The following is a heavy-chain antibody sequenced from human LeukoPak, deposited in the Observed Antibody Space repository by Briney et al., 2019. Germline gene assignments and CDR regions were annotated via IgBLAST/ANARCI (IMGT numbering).Heavy chain of an antibody. D-gene: IGHD5-12*01. V-gene: IGHV1-46*01. CDR2: INPSGGST. J-gene: IGHJ4*02. CDR1: GYTFTSYY. CDR3: ARHNIVATPRTPFDY. Sequence: GSVKVSCKASGYTFTSYYMHWVRQAPGQGLEWMGIINPSGGSTSYAQKFQGRVTMTRDTSTSTVYMELSSLRSEDTAVYYCARHNIVATPRTPFDYWGQGTLVTVSS.